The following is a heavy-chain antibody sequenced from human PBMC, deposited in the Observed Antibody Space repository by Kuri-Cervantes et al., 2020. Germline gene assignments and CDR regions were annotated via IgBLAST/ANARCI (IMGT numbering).Heavy chain of an antibody. CDR1: GFTLSNYW. D-gene: IGHD3-22*01. J-gene: IGHJ4*02. V-gene: IGHV3-74*01. CDR2: INADGSTT. CDR3: AGAPYCDSSGYYLFDY. Sequence: ETLSLTCAASGFTLSNYWMHWVRQAPGKGLVWVSRINADGSTTSYADSVKGRFTISRDSAQNTLYLQMNSLRAEDTAVYYCAGAPYCDSSGYYLFDYWGQGTLVTVSS.